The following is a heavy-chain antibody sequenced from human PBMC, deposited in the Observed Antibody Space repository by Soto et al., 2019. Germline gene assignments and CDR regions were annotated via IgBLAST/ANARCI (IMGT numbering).Heavy chain of an antibody. CDR2: IYYSGST. Sequence: PSETLSLTCTVSGGSISSYCWSWIRQPPGKGLEWIGYIYYSGSTNYNPSLKSRVTISVDTSKNQFSLKLSSVTAADTAVYYCAREGLVLAPSTVNSDHYYYAMDVWGQGTTVTVSS. D-gene: IGHD3-3*02. CDR1: GGSISSYC. J-gene: IGHJ6*02. CDR3: AREGLVLAPSTVNSDHYYYAMDV. V-gene: IGHV4-59*01.